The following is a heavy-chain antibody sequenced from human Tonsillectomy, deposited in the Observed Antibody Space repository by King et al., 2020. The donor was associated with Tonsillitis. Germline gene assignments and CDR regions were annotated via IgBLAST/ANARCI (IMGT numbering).Heavy chain of an antibody. Sequence: VQLVESGGGVVQPGRSLRLSCAASRFTFSSYGMHWVRQAPGKGLEWVAVISYDGSDKYYADSVKGPFTISRDNSKHSLYLQMHSLRPEDTAVYYCARAQSPGDSSGYLNYWGQGTLVTVSS. J-gene: IGHJ4*02. D-gene: IGHD3-22*01. CDR2: ISYDGSDK. V-gene: IGHV3-30-3*01. CDR3: ARAQSPGDSSGYLNY. CDR1: RFTFSSYG.